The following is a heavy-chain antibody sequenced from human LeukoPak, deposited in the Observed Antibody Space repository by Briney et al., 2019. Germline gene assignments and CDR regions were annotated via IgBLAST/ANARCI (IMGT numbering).Heavy chain of an antibody. CDR2: IYSGGST. CDR3: ARDDYYDSSGYYYYYYGMDV. V-gene: IGHV3-66*01. D-gene: IGHD3-22*01. Sequence: QAGGSLRLSCAASGLTVSSNYMSWVRQAPGKGLEWVSVIYSGGSTYYADSVKGRFTISRDNAKNSLYLQMNSLRAEDTAVYYCARDDYYDSSGYYYYYYGMDVWGQGTTVTVSS. CDR1: GLTVSSNY. J-gene: IGHJ6*02.